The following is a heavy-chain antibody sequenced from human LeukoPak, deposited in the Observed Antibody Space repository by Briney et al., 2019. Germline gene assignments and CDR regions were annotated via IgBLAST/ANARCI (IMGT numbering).Heavy chain of an antibody. CDR3: ARDVGEGYCSGGSCSDY. V-gene: IGHV1-18*01. D-gene: IGHD2-15*01. CDR2: ISAYNDNT. J-gene: IGHJ4*02. CDR1: GYTFPNYA. Sequence: ASVKVSCKAPGYTFPNYAISWVRQAPGQGLEWMGWISAYNDNTNYAQKFQGRVTMTTDTSTSTAYMELRSLRSDDTAVYYCARDVGEGYCSGGSCSDYWGQGTLVTVSS.